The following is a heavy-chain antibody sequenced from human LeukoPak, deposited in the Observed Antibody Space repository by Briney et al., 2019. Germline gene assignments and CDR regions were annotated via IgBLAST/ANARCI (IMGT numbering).Heavy chain of an antibody. CDR3: ARLRGGSSFDY. CDR1: GGSFSGYY. Sequence: SETLSLTCAVYGGSFSGYYWSWIRQPPGKGLEWIGEINHSGSTNYNPSLKSRVTISVDTSKNQFSLKLSSVTAADTAVYYCARLRGGSSFDYWGQGTLVTVSS. V-gene: IGHV4-34*01. J-gene: IGHJ4*02. D-gene: IGHD2-15*01. CDR2: INHSGST.